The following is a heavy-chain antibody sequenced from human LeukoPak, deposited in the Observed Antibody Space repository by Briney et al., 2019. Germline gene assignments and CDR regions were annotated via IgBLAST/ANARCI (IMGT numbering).Heavy chain of an antibody. CDR3: ARCRSLSPAAAINY. Sequence: GGSLRLSCVGSGFTFRSHAMSWVRQAPEKGLEFVSGIYENGGTTYYADSVKGRFSISRDNSENTLYLQMNSLRADDTAVYYCARCRSLSPAAAINYWGQGTLVTVSS. CDR2: IYENGGTT. CDR1: GFTFRSHA. J-gene: IGHJ4*02. V-gene: IGHV3-23*01. D-gene: IGHD2-2*01.